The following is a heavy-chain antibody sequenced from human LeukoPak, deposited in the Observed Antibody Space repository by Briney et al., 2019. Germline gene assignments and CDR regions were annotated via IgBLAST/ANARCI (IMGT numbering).Heavy chain of an antibody. CDR1: GFTFSSYS. D-gene: IGHD3-10*01. Sequence: HPGGSLRLSCAASGFTFSSYSMNWVRQAPGKGLEWVSYISSSSSTIYYADSVKGRFTISRDNAKNSLYLQMNSLRAEDTAVYYCARGNLWFGESYPDYWGQGTLVTVSS. CDR2: ISSSSSTI. CDR3: ARGNLWFGESYPDY. J-gene: IGHJ4*02. V-gene: IGHV3-48*01.